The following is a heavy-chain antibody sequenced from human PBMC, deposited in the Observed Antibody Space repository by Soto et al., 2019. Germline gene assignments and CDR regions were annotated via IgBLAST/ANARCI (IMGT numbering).Heavy chain of an antibody. J-gene: IGHJ5*02. CDR2: ISYDGEKE. D-gene: IGHD3-3*01. CDR3: AKEGFTVSGEGFDP. CDR1: GFAFRSFG. Sequence: QEKLVESGGGVVQPGSSLRLSCAASGFAFRSFGMNWVRQSPGKGLEWVALISYDGEKEYYADSVKGRFTISRDNSDNTLFLRMSSLTSDDSGVYFCAKEGFTVSGEGFDPWGQGPRVTVSS. V-gene: IGHV3-30*18.